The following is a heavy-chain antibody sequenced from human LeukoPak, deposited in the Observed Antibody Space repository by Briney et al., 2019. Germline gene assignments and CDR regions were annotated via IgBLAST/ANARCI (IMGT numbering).Heavy chain of an antibody. Sequence: PGGSLRLSCADSGFTLSSYEMNWVRQAPGKGLEWLAYISDSGSTTYYAGSVEGRFTISRDNAKNSLYLQMNSLRAEDTAVYYCARACSRNCYPVLGRAYYYYGMDVWGPGTTVTVSS. CDR1: GFTLSSYE. D-gene: IGHD1-1*01. V-gene: IGHV3-48*03. CDR2: ISDSGSTT. CDR3: ARACSRNCYPVLGRAYYYYGMDV. J-gene: IGHJ6*02.